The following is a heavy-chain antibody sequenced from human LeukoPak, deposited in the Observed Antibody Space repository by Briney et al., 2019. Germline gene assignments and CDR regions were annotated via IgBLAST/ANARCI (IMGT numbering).Heavy chain of an antibody. Sequence: PSETLSLTCAVYGGSFSGYYWSWIRQPPGKGLEWIGEINHSGSTNYNPSLKSRVTISVDTSKNQFSLKLSSVTAADTAVYYCARAYYDILTGYHRRYYFDYWGQGTLVTVSS. D-gene: IGHD3-9*01. CDR1: GGSFSGYY. J-gene: IGHJ4*02. CDR2: INHSGST. CDR3: ARAYYDILTGYHRRYYFDY. V-gene: IGHV4-34*01.